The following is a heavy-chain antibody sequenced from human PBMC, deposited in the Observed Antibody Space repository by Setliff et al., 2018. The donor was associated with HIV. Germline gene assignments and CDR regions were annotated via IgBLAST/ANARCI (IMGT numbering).Heavy chain of an antibody. V-gene: IGHV4-38-2*02. CDR1: GSSISNAYY. CDR2: IYHSGST. D-gene: IGHD3-16*02. CDR3: ARETYDYVWGSFRYGGSDY. Sequence: SETLSLTCAVSGSSISNAYYWGWIRPPPGKGLEWIGSIYHSGSTYYNPSLKRRVTISVDTSKNQFSLKLSFVTDADTAVYYCARETYDYVWGSFRYGGSDYWGQGTLVTVSS. J-gene: IGHJ4*01.